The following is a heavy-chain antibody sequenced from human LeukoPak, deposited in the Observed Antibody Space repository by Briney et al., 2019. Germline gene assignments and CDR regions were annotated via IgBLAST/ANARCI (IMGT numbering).Heavy chain of an antibody. D-gene: IGHD1-26*01. J-gene: IGHJ4*02. CDR1: GGSISSYY. Sequence: SETLSLTCTVSGGSISSYYWSWIRQPPGKGLEWIGYIYYSGRTNYNPSLKSRVTISVDTSKNQFSLRLSSVTAADTAVYYCARHMGCFRENDYWGQGTLVTVSS. V-gene: IGHV4-59*08. CDR2: IYYSGRT. CDR3: ARHMGCFRENDY.